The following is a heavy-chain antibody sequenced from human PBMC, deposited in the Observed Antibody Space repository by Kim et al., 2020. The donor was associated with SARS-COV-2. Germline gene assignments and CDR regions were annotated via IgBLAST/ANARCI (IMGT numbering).Heavy chain of an antibody. CDR1: GFTFGVYA. CDR3: DASDY. V-gene: IGHV3-23*01. Sequence: GGSLRLSCAASGFTFGVYAMSWARQAPGKGLEWVSTISDSGRNTHYADSVKGRFTISRDNSMNTLYLQMNSLRAEDTAVYYCDASDYWGQGTLVTFSS. CDR2: ISDSGRNT. J-gene: IGHJ4*02.